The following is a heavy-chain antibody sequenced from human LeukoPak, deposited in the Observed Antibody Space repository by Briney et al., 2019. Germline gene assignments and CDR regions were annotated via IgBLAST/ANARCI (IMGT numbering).Heavy chain of an antibody. V-gene: IGHV3-23*01. CDR3: AKDVLYSSSWYYYFDY. CDR1: GFTFSSYA. Sequence: GGSLRLSCAASGFTFSSYAMSWVRQAPGKGLEWVSAISGSGGSTYYADSVKGRFTISRDNSKNTLYLQMNSLRAEDTAVYYCAKDVLYSSSWYYYFDYWGQGTLFTVSS. CDR2: ISGSGGST. D-gene: IGHD6-13*01. J-gene: IGHJ4*02.